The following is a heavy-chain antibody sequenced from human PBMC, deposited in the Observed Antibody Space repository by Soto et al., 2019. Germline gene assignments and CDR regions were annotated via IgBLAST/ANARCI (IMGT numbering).Heavy chain of an antibody. CDR3: ARVPGPFAYYCAMDV. J-gene: IGHJ6*02. D-gene: IGHD3-16*01. Sequence: SETLSLPCTLSRDSISSGNKYWSWIRQAPGKGLECIGYIFSSGTTYYNPSLKSRLTISLDTSQNQFSLSLASVTDANSAAYYCARVPGPFAYYCAMDVWGQGTRGAV. V-gene: IGHV4-30-4*01. CDR2: IFSSGTT. CDR1: RDSISSGNKY.